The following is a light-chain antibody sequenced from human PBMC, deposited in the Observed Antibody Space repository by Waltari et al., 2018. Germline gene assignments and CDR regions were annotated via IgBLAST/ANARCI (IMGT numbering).Light chain of an antibody. CDR1: QSIDTW. J-gene: IGKJ4*01. CDR2: KAS. CDR3: QQYHDYPLT. Sequence: DIQMTQSPSTLSASVGDRVTITCRASQSIDTWLAWYQQKPGKAPEFLIYKASSLESGVPSRFSGSGSGTEFTLTISSLQPDDFATYYCQQYHDYPLTFGGGTKVEIK. V-gene: IGKV1-5*03.